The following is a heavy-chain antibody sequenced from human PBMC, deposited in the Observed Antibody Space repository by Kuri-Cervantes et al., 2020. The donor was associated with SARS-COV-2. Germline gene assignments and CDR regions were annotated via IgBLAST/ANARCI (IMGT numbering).Heavy chain of an antibody. D-gene: IGHD3-3*01. CDR2: IIPIFGTA. J-gene: IGHJ6*02. Sequence: SVKVSCKASGYTFTGYYMHWVRQAPGQGLEWMGGIIPIFGTANYAQKFQGRVTITADESTSTAYMELSSLRSEDTAVYYCAREYYDFWSGACYHYYGMDVWGQGTTVTVSS. V-gene: IGHV1-69*13. CDR1: GYTFTGYY. CDR3: AREYYDFWSGACYHYYGMDV.